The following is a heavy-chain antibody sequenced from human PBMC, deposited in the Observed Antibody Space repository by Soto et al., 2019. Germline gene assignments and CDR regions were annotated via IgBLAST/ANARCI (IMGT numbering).Heavy chain of an antibody. J-gene: IGHJ6*02. Sequence: QVQLQESGPGLVKPSQTLSLTCTVSGGSISSGDYYWTWIRQHPGKGLEWIGYIYDSRSTYYNPSLKSRLTISVDTSKNQSSLQLSSVSAADTAVYYCARERTDATGVFGMDVWGQGTTVTVSS. D-gene: IGHD2-15*01. CDR3: ARERTDATGVFGMDV. CDR2: IYDSRST. V-gene: IGHV4-31*03. CDR1: GGSISSGDYY.